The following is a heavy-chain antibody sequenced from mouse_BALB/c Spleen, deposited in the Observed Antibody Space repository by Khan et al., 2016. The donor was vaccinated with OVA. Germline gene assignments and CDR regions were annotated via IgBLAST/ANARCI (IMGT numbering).Heavy chain of an antibody. CDR1: GYSITSDYA. Sequence: EVQLQESGPGLVKPSQSLSLTCTVTGYSITSDYAWNWIRQFPGNKLEWMGYISYSGSTSYNPSLKSRISITRDTSKNQFFLQLNSVTTEDTATSYCAREVAYCAGYFDYWGQGTTLTVSS. V-gene: IGHV3-2*02. J-gene: IGHJ2*01. CDR3: AREVAYCAGYFDY. D-gene: IGHD1-1*02. CDR2: ISYSGST.